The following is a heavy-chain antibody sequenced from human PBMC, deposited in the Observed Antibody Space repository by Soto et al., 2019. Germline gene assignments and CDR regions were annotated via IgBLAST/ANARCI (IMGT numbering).Heavy chain of an antibody. CDR1: GFTFSSYA. V-gene: IGHV3-64*01. Sequence: GGSLRLSCAASGFTFSSYAMHWVRQAPGKGLEYVSAISSNGGSTYYANSVKGRFTISRDNSKNTLYLQMGSLRAEDMAVYYCARDGPDCSGGSCYRVFHYYGMDVWDQGTTVTVSS. J-gene: IGHJ6*02. D-gene: IGHD2-15*01. CDR3: ARDGPDCSGGSCYRVFHYYGMDV. CDR2: ISSNGGST.